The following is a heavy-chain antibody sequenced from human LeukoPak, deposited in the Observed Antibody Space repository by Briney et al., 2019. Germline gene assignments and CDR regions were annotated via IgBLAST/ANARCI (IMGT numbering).Heavy chain of an antibody. CDR2: ISGSGGDT. Sequence: GGSLRLSCAASGFTFNSYAMIWVRQAPGKGLEWVSGISGSGGDTHYAESVKGRFTISRDNSENTLYLQMNSLRAEDTAVYYCAKATGYLLWGQGTLVTVSS. V-gene: IGHV3-23*01. J-gene: IGHJ4*02. D-gene: IGHD1-14*01. CDR1: GFTFNSYA. CDR3: AKATGYLL.